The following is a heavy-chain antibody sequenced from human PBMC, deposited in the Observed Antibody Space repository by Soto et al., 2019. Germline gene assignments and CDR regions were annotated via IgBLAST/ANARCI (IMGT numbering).Heavy chain of an antibody. J-gene: IGHJ6*03. Sequence: GASVKVSCKASGYTFTGYYMHWVRQAPGQGLEWMGWINPNSGGTNYAQKFQGWVTMTRDTSISTAYMELSSVTAADTAVYYRASRSQPNLWFGEQYDYYMDVWGKGTTVTVSS. V-gene: IGHV1-2*04. D-gene: IGHD3-10*01. CDR3: ASRSQPNLWFGEQYDYYMDV. CDR2: INPNSGGT. CDR1: GYTFTGYY.